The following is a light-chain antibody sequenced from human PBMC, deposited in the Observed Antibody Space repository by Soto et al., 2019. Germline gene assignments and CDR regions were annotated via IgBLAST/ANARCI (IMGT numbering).Light chain of an antibody. CDR1: SSDVGGYNY. Sequence: QSVLTQPPSASGSPGQSVTISCTGTSSDVGGYNYVSWYQQHPGKAPKLMIYEVSERPSGVPDRFSGSKSSNTASLTVSGLQAEDEADYYCSSYTTSSALQVFGTGTKVTVL. CDR3: SSYTTSSALQV. V-gene: IGLV2-8*01. J-gene: IGLJ1*01. CDR2: EVS.